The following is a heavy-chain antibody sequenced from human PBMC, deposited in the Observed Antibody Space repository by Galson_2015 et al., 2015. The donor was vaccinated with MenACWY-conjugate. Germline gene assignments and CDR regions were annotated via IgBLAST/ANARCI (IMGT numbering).Heavy chain of an antibody. D-gene: IGHD2-8*01. V-gene: IGHV3-11*05. J-gene: IGHJ4*02. CDR3: ARVQGGSKGVNY. CDR1: GFTFSDYY. CDR2: ISSSSTYT. Sequence: SLRLSCAASGFTFSDYYMNWVRQAPGKGLEWVSYISSSSTYTDHADSLKGRFTISRDNAKNSLYLQMNSLRAEDTAVYYCARVQGGSKGVNYWGQGTLVTVSS.